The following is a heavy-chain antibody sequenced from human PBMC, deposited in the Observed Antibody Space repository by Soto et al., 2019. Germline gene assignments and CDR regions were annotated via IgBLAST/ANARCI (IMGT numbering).Heavy chain of an antibody. V-gene: IGHV3-30*18. CDR1: GFTFSSYG. CDR3: AKDRLEWLQANGFDP. D-gene: IGHD3-3*01. CDR2: ISYDGSNK. J-gene: IGHJ5*02. Sequence: GGSLRLSCAASGFTFSSYGMHWVRQAPGKGLEWVAVISYDGSNKYYADSVKGRFTISRDNSKNTLYLQMNSLRAEDTAVYYCAKDRLEWLQANGFDPWGQGTLVTVS.